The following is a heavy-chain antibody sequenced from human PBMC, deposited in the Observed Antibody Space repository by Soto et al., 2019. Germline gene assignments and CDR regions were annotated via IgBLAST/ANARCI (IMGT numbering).Heavy chain of an antibody. D-gene: IGHD1-1*01. CDR1: GGSISSGGYS. J-gene: IGHJ5*02. Sequence: PSETLSLTSAVSGGSISSGGYSWSWIRQPPGKGLEWIGYIYHSGSTYYNPSLKSRVTISVDRSKNQFSLKLTSVTAADTAVYYCARDQLEGNWFDPWGQGTLVTVSS. V-gene: IGHV4-30-2*01. CDR3: ARDQLEGNWFDP. CDR2: IYHSGST.